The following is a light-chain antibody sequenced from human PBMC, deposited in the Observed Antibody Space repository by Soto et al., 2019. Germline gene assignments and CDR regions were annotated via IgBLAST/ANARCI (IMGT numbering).Light chain of an antibody. CDR1: QDISNY. V-gene: IGKV1-33*01. Sequence: DIQMTQSPSSLSASVGDRVTITCQASQDISNYLNWYQQRPGKAPKLLIYHASNLETGVPSRFSGSGSGTDFTFTISSLQPKDLATYYCQQYDHLPYTFGQGTKLEI. CDR2: HAS. J-gene: IGKJ2*01. CDR3: QQYDHLPYT.